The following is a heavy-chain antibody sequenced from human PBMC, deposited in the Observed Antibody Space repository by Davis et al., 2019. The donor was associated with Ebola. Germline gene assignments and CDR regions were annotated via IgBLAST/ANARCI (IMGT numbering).Heavy chain of an antibody. J-gene: IGHJ4*02. CDR3: TRVRAIVVVRSDY. V-gene: IGHV3-49*04. D-gene: IGHD3-22*01. CDR2: IRSKAYGGTT. CDR1: GFTLGDYA. Sequence: GESLKISCTASGFTLGDYAMSWVRQAPGQVLERVGFIRSKAYGGTTEYAASVKGRFTISRDDSKSIADLQMNSLKTEDTAVYDCTRVRAIVVVRSDYWGQGTLVTVSS.